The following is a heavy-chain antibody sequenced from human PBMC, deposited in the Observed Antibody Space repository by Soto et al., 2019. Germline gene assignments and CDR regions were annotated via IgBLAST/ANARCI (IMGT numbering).Heavy chain of an antibody. V-gene: IGHV3-23*01. Sequence: PGGSLRLSCAASGFTFSSYAMSWVRQAPGKGLEWVSAISGSGGSTYYADSVKGRFTISRDNSKNTLYLQMNSLRAEDTAVYYCAKGSIVLMGFPASNGFDPWGQGTLVTVSS. J-gene: IGHJ5*02. CDR3: AKGSIVLMGFPASNGFDP. CDR2: ISGSGGST. CDR1: GFTFSSYA. D-gene: IGHD2-8*01.